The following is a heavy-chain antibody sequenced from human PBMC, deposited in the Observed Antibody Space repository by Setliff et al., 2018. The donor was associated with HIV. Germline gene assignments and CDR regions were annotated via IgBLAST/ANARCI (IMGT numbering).Heavy chain of an antibody. CDR2: IYYSGSTYYYGGST. CDR1: GGSFSSIYY. CDR3: ARHDTEYSSYPIDY. V-gene: IGHV4-39*01. J-gene: IGHJ4*02. D-gene: IGHD6-6*01. Sequence: SETLSLTCAVYGGSFSSIYYWGWIRQPPGKGLEWIGFIYYSGSTYYYGGSTYYNPSLKSRVTISVDTSKNQFSLKLSSVTAADTAVYYCARHDTEYSSYPIDYWGQGNLVTVSS.